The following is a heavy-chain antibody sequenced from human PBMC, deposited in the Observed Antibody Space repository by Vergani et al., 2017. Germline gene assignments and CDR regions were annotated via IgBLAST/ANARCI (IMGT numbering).Heavy chain of an antibody. CDR3: ARFPNIVGENWFDS. Sequence: QLQLQQSGPGLVKPSETLSLTCTVSGYSISTSNYYWGWIRQPPGKGLVWIGNIYYTGGTYYNPSLKSRVTISVDTSKDHFSLQRSSVTATDTAVYYCARFPNIVGENWFDSWGQGTLVTVSS. CDR2: IYYTGGT. J-gene: IGHJ5*01. D-gene: IGHD2/OR15-2a*01. V-gene: IGHV4-39*02. CDR1: GYSISTSNYY.